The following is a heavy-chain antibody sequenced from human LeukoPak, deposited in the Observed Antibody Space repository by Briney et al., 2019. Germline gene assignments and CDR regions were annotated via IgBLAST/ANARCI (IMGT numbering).Heavy chain of an antibody. J-gene: IGHJ4*02. CDR2: MNPNSGNT. CDR3: ARGRWSAAGRDRLNYYFDY. V-gene: IGHV1-8*01. CDR1: GYTFTSYD. D-gene: IGHD6-13*01. Sequence: ASVKVSCMASGYTFTSYDINWVRQATGQGLEWMGWMNPNSGNTGYAQKFQGRVTMTRNTSISTAYMELSSLRSEDTAVYYCARGRWSAAGRDRLNYYFDYWGQGTLVTVSS.